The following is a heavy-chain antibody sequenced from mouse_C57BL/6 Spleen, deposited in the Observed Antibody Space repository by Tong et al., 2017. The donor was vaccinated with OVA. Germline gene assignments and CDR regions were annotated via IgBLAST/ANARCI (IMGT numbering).Heavy chain of an antibody. J-gene: IGHJ3*01. Sequence: VQLQESGPELLKPGASVKISCKASGYSFTGYFMNWVMQSHGKSLEWIGRIYPGDGDTNYNGKFKGKATLTADKSSSTAYMQLSSLNSVDSAVYFCSSYYYRYDVAYWGQGTLVTVSA. CDR2: IYPGDGDT. V-gene: IGHV1-82*01. CDR3: SSYYYRYDVAY. D-gene: IGHD2-14*01. CDR1: GYSFTGYF.